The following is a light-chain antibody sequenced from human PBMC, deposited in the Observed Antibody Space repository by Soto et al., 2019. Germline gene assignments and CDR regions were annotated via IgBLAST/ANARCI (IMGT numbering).Light chain of an antibody. V-gene: IGLV2-23*02. CDR2: EVT. CDR1: SSDVGTYKI. CDR3: CSYAGSSYA. Sequence: QSVLNQAASVSGSPGEWSSISCTGSSSDVGTYKIVSWYQQHPGEAPKRMIYEVTKRPSGVSNRFSGSKSGNTASLTISGLQAEDEAHYYCCSYAGSSYAFATVTKVTVL. J-gene: IGLJ1*01.